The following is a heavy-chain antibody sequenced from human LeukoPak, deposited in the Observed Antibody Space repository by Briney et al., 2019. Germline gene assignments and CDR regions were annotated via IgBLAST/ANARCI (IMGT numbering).Heavy chain of an antibody. CDR2: IYYSGST. Sequence: PSETLSLTCAVYGGSFSDYYWTWIRQPPGKGLEWIGYIYYSGSTNYNPSLKSRVTISVDTSKNQFSLKLSSVTAADTAVYYCARLGNYYDSSGYGYWGQGTLVTVSS. CDR1: GGSFSDYY. CDR3: ARLGNYYDSSGYGY. V-gene: IGHV4-59*01. D-gene: IGHD3-22*01. J-gene: IGHJ4*02.